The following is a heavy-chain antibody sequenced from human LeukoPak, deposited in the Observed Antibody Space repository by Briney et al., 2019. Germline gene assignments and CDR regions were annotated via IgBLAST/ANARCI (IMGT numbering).Heavy chain of an antibody. V-gene: IGHV3-9*01. Sequence: PGGSLRLSCAASGFTFSSYAMHWVRQAPGKGLEWVSGISWNSGSIGYADSVKGRFTISRDNAKNSLYLQMNSLRAEDTALYYCAKESVDTAMVNWGQGTLVTVSS. CDR1: GFTFSSYA. D-gene: IGHD5-18*01. CDR2: ISWNSGSI. CDR3: AKESVDTAMVN. J-gene: IGHJ4*02.